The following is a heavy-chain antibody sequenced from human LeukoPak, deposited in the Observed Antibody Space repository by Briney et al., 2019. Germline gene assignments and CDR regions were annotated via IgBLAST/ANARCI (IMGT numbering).Heavy chain of an antibody. Sequence: SETLSLTCIVSGGSISSYYWTWIRQPPVKGLEWIGYIYYSGSTNYNPSLKGRVTISVDTSKNQFSLKLSSVTAADTAVYYCARQGGYSYGYYFDYWGQGTLVTVSS. CDR1: GGSISSYY. D-gene: IGHD5-18*01. J-gene: IGHJ4*02. CDR2: IYYSGST. V-gene: IGHV4-59*08. CDR3: ARQGGYSYGYYFDY.